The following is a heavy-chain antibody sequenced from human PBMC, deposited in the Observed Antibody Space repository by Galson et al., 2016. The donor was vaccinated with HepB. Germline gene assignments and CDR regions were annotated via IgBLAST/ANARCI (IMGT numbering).Heavy chain of an antibody. CDR2: ISYDGTNE. J-gene: IGHJ3*02. D-gene: IGHD3-22*01. V-gene: IGHV3-30-3*01. CDR3: ARVQTTMIVMDPVAFDI. CDR1: GFTFSDYN. Sequence: SLRLSCAASGFTFSDYNLHWVRQAPGKGLEWVASISYDGTNEYYADSVKGRFTISRDNSQDTMFLQMNSLRAEDTGRYYCARVQTTMIVMDPVAFDIWGQGTMVTVSS.